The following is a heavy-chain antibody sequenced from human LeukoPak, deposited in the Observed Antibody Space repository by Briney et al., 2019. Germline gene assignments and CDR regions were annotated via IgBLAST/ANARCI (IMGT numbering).Heavy chain of an antibody. CDR1: GFTFSSYC. Sequence: GGSLRLTCVASGFTFSSYCMSWVRQAPGEGLEWFSAVSGSGGSTYYAASVKGRFTISRDNSKNTLYLQMNSLRAEDTAVYYFAKASRRSGCYPKLLQHWGQGTLVTVP. V-gene: IGHV3-23*01. CDR2: VSGSGGST. CDR3: AKASRRSGCYPKLLQH. D-gene: IGHD1-26*01. J-gene: IGHJ1*01.